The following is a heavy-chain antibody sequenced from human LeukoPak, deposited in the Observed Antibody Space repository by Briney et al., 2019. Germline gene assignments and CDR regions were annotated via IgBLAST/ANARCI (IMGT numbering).Heavy chain of an antibody. Sequence: SETLSLTCTVSGGSISSYYWSWIRQPPGKGLEWIGYIYYSGSTNYNPSLKSRVTISVDTSQNQFSLQLSSVTAADTAVYYCARVPPGYSSSWSPGAYYGMDVWGQGTTVTVSS. D-gene: IGHD6-13*01. J-gene: IGHJ6*02. V-gene: IGHV4-59*01. CDR3: ARVPPGYSSSWSPGAYYGMDV. CDR1: GGSISSYY. CDR2: IYYSGST.